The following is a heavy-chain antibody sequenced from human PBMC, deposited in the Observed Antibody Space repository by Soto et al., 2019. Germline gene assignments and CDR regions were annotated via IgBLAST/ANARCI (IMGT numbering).Heavy chain of an antibody. CDR3: ARLNIVVVPAALRRYYYYYMAV. Sequence: ETLSLTCTVSGGSISSYYWSWIRQPPGKGLEWIGYIYYSGSTNYNPSLKSRVTISVDTSKNQSSLKLSSVTAADTAVYYCARLNIVVVPAALRRYYYYYMAVWGKGTTVTVSS. V-gene: IGHV4-59*08. CDR2: IYYSGST. CDR1: GGSISSYY. J-gene: IGHJ6*03. D-gene: IGHD2-2*01.